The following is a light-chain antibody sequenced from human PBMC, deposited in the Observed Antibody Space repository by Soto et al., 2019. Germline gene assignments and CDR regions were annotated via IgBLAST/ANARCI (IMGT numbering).Light chain of an antibody. CDR2: GAF. CDR1: QRVSSNY. J-gene: IGKJ2*01. CDR3: QRYGGSLPFT. V-gene: IGKV3-20*01. Sequence: EIVLTQSPGTLSSSPGERATLSCRASQRVSSNYLAWYQQKPGQPPRPLIYGAFTRATGIPDRFSGSGSGTDFTLTISRLEPDDFAVYFCQRYGGSLPFTFGQGTKVEI.